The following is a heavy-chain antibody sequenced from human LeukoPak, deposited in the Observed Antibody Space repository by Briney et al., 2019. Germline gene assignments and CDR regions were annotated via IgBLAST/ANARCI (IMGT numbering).Heavy chain of an antibody. V-gene: IGHV3-30*04. Sequence: GGSLRLSCAASGFTFSSNAMHWVRQAPGKGLEWVAVISYDGSNKYYADSVKGRFTISRDNSKNTLYLQMNSLRAEDTAVYYCARDRQPYSGYDLYSWGQGTLVTVSS. J-gene: IGHJ4*02. CDR3: ARDRQPYSGYDLYS. CDR2: ISYDGSNK. D-gene: IGHD5-12*01. CDR1: GFTFSSNA.